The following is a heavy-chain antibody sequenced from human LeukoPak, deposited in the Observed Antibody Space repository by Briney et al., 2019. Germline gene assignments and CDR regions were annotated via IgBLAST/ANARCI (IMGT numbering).Heavy chain of an antibody. CDR3: ARGRSGSYYGRRSDP. Sequence: GGSLRLSCAASGFTFSDYSMNWVRQAPGKGLEWLSYISSSSSTIYYADSVKGRFTISRDNAKNSLYLQMNSLRDEDTAVYYCARGRSGSYYGRRSDPWGQGTLVTVSS. D-gene: IGHD1-26*01. J-gene: IGHJ5*02. CDR1: GFTFSDYS. CDR2: ISSSSSTI. V-gene: IGHV3-48*02.